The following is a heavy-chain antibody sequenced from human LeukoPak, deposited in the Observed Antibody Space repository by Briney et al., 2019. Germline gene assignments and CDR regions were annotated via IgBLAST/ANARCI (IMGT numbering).Heavy chain of an antibody. CDR2: IKQDGSEK. V-gene: IGHV3-7*01. CDR1: GFTFSSYW. D-gene: IGHD1-26*01. J-gene: IGHJ4*02. CDR3: ARARGSGSYYVDY. Sequence: GGSLRLSCAASGFTFSSYWMSWVRQAPGKGLEWVANIKQDGSEKYYVDSVKGRFTISRDNAKNSLYLQMNRLRAEDTAVYYCARARGSGSYYVDYWGQGTLVTVSS.